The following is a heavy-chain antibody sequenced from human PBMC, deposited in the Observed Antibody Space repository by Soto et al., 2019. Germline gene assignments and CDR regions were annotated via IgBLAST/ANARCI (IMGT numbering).Heavy chain of an antibody. J-gene: IGHJ5*02. Sequence: GGSLRLSCAASGFTFSSYAMSWVRQAPGKGLEWVSAISGSGGSTYYADSVKGRFTISRDNSKNTLYLQMNSLRAEDTAVYYCAKDTAPDYSNFDNWFDPWGQGTLVTVSS. CDR2: ISGSGGST. CDR3: AKDTAPDYSNFDNWFDP. CDR1: GFTFSSYA. V-gene: IGHV3-23*01. D-gene: IGHD4-4*01.